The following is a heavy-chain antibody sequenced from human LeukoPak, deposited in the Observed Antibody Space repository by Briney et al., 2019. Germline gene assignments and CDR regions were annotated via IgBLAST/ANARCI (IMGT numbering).Heavy chain of an antibody. V-gene: IGHV3-72*01. Sequence: GGPLRLSCAASGFSISDHYMDWVRQAPGKGLEWVGRVRNKPNGYTTDYGTSVKGRFTIPRDDSKNSLYLQMNSLTSEDTAVYYCTRVRHGDYFDYWGQGTLVSVSS. CDR3: TRVRHGDYFDY. D-gene: IGHD4-17*01. CDR1: GFSISDHY. J-gene: IGHJ4*02. CDR2: VRNKPNGYTT.